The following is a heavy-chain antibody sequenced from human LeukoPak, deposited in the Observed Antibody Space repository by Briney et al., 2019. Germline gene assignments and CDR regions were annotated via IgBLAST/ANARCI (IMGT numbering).Heavy chain of an antibody. CDR1: GFTFISYW. V-gene: IGHV3-74*01. CDR2: INGYGSST. J-gene: IGHJ4*02. D-gene: IGHD5-18*01. Sequence: GGSLRLSCAASGFTFISYWMHWVRQAPGKGLVWVSRINGYGSSTDFADSVKGRLTISRDNAKNTLYLQMNSLRAEDTAVYYCARDAPGNTALDYWGQGTLVTVSS. CDR3: ARDAPGNTALDY.